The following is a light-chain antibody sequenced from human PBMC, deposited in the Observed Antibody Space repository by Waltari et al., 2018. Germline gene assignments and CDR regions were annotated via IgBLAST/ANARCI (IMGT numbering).Light chain of an antibody. CDR2: QDN. V-gene: IGLV3-1*01. J-gene: IGLJ2*01. CDR1: TLGDKY. CDR3: QAWDSSTLV. Sequence: SYELSQPPSLSVSPGQTASITCSGDTLGDKYASWYHQKPGQSPVLVIFQDNKRPSGIPERFSGSNSGNTATLTISGTQAMDEADYYCQAWDSSTLVFGGGTKLTVL.